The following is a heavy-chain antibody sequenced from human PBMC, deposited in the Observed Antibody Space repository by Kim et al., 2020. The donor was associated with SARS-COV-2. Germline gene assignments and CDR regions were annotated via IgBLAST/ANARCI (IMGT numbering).Heavy chain of an antibody. D-gene: IGHD4-17*01. CDR2: VRSITNTYAA. V-gene: IGHV3-73*01. Sequence: GGSLRLSCEASGFTFSGSTIHWVRQASGKGLEWVGLVRSITNTYAATYAASVKGRFTISRDDSSNTANLQMNSLKSEDTAVYYCTRYYGDYGWYFDLWGRGTLVTVSS. CDR3: TRYYGDYGWYFDL. J-gene: IGHJ2*01. CDR1: GFTFSGST.